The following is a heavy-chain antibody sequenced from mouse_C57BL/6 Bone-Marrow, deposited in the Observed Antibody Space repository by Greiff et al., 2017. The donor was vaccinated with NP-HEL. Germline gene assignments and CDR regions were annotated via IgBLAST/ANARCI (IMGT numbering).Heavy chain of an antibody. D-gene: IGHD1-1*01. CDR2: ISSGSSTI. CDR1: GFTFSDYG. J-gene: IGHJ3*01. Sequence: EVKLVESGGGLVKPGGSLKLSCAASGFTFSDYGMHWVRQAPEKGLEWVAYISSGSSTIYYADTVKGRFTISRDNAKNTLFLQMTSLRSEDTAMYYCARGDTTVEGAWFAYWGQGTLVTVSA. V-gene: IGHV5-17*01. CDR3: ARGDTTVEGAWFAY.